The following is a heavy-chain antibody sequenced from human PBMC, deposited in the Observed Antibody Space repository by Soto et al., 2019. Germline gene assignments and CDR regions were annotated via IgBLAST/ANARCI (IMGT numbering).Heavy chain of an antibody. Sequence: GGCLRLSCATSGCTCTGYSMNWVRQTPGKGLGWVSSISSTTNYIYYGYSIKGRFTISRDNAKNSLYLEMNSLRAEDTAVYYCARESEDLTSNFDYWGQGTLVTVSS. CDR3: ARESEDLTSNFDY. CDR1: GCTCTGYS. CDR2: ISSTTNYI. V-gene: IGHV3-21*06. J-gene: IGHJ4*02.